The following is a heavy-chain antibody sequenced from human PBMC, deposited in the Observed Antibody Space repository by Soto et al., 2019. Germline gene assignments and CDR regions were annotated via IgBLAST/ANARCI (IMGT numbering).Heavy chain of an antibody. J-gene: IGHJ5*02. Sequence: EVQLVESGGGLVQPGGSLRLSCAASGFTFSSYSMNWVRQAPGKGLEWVSYISSSSSTIYYADSVKGRFTISRDNAKNSLSLQMNSLRAEDTAVYYCARHPKRIAQIGGFDPWGQGTLVTVAS. D-gene: IGHD3-10*01. CDR3: ARHPKRIAQIGGFDP. CDR2: ISSSSSTI. V-gene: IGHV3-48*01. CDR1: GFTFSSYS.